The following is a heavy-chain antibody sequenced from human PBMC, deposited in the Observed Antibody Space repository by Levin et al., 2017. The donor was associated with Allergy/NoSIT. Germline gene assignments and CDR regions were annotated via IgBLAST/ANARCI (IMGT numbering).Heavy chain of an antibody. J-gene: IGHJ5*02. CDR3: ARDLESQVWFDP. V-gene: IGHV4-38-2*02. CDR1: GYSISSGYY. Sequence: SETLSLTCAVSGYSISSGYYWGWIRQPPGKGLEWIGSIYHSGSTYYNPSLKSRVTISVDTSKNQFSLKLSSVTAADTAVYYCARDLESQVWFDPWGQGTLVTVSS. CDR2: IYHSGST.